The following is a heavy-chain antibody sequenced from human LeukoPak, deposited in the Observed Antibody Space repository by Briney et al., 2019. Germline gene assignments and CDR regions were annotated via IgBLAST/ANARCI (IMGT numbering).Heavy chain of an antibody. CDR2: IYHSGST. V-gene: IGHV4-38-2*02. D-gene: IGHD3-22*01. J-gene: IGHJ3*02. CDR3: ARATYYYDSSGYWTLEFDFDI. Sequence: PSETLSFTCTVSGYSISSGYYWGWIRQPPGKGLEWIGSIYHSGSTYYNPSLKSRVTISVDTSKNQFSLKLSSVTAADTAVYYCARATYYYDSSGYWTLEFDFDIWGQGTMVTVSS. CDR1: GYSISSGYY.